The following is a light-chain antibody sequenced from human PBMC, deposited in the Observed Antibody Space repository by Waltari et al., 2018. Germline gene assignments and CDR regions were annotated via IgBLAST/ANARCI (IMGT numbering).Light chain of an antibody. J-gene: IGKJ2*01. CDR1: QTIRTY. Sequence: IQMTQSPSSLSASVGDRVTITCRASQTIRTYLNWYQQKPGKPPQLLMYAASSLQGGVPSRCTGSAAGTDFTLTITSLQPEDFATYYCLQTYDTPYTFGQGTKLEVK. V-gene: IGKV1-39*01. CDR3: LQTYDTPYT. CDR2: AAS.